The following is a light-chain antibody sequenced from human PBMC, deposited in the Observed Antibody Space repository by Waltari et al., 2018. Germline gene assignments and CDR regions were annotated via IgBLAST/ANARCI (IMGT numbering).Light chain of an antibody. CDR1: QSVNSN. J-gene: IGKJ4*01. Sequence: EIVMTQSPATLSVSPGERATLSCRARQSVNSNLAWYQQTPGQAPRLLIYGASTTATGIPARFTGSGSGTEFTLTISSLQSEDFAVYYCQQYNNWPLTFGGGTEVEIK. CDR2: GAS. CDR3: QQYNNWPLT. V-gene: IGKV3-15*01.